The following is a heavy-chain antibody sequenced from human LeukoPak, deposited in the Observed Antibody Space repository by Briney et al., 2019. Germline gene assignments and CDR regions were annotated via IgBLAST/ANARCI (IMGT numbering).Heavy chain of an antibody. V-gene: IGHV3-74*01. J-gene: IGHJ5*02. CDR2: INADGTIT. Sequence: GGSLRLSCVASGFTCNTYYMQWVRQAPGERLVWVSFINADGTITKYAESVKGRFTISRDNAKSTVELQLSGLRLEDTAMYHCVSLAVTDTNHWGQGSLVTVSS. D-gene: IGHD4-17*01. CDR1: GFTCNTYY. CDR3: VSLAVTDTNH.